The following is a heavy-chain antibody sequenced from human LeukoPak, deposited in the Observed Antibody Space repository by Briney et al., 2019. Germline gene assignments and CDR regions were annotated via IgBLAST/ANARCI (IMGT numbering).Heavy chain of an antibody. Sequence: PGGSLRLSCAASGFIFSNFAMHWVRQAPGKGLEWVPLISYDGSHTYYADSMKGRFTISRDNSRNVLYLQMTSLSGDDSAVYYCAREEQELVRDYYYYMDVWGKGTTVTVSS. V-gene: IGHV3-30*01. CDR3: AREEQELVRDYYYYMDV. CDR1: GFIFSNFA. CDR2: ISYDGSHT. D-gene: IGHD6-13*01. J-gene: IGHJ6*03.